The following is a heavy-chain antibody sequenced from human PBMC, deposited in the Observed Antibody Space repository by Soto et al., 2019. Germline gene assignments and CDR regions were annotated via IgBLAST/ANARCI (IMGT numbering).Heavy chain of an antibody. Sequence: EVQLVESGGDLVKPGGSLRLSCAASGFPFSNGWMSWVRQAPGKGLEWVGRIKSKTDGETRDYAGPVKDRFTISRDDSKKTLYLQMNSLKTEDPAVYYCSTDLGYYGLDVWGQGTTVTVSS. CDR3: STDLGYYGLDV. V-gene: IGHV3-15*01. CDR1: GFPFSNGW. J-gene: IGHJ6*02. CDR2: IKSKTDGETR. D-gene: IGHD2-15*01.